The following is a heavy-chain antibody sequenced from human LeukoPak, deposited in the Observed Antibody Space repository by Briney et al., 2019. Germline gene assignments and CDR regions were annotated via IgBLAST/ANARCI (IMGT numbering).Heavy chain of an antibody. CDR2: IIPIFGTA. CDR1: GSTFSSYA. Sequence: ASVKVSCKASGSTFSSYAISWVRQAPGQGLEWMGGIIPIFGTANYAQKFQGRVTITADESTSTAYMELSSLRSEDTAVYYCARYGGYCSGGSCPYYFDYWGQGTLVTVSS. J-gene: IGHJ4*02. V-gene: IGHV1-69*13. D-gene: IGHD2-15*01. CDR3: ARYGGYCSGGSCPYYFDY.